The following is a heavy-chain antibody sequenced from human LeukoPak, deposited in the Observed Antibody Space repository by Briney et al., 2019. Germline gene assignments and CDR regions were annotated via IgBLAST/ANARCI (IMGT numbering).Heavy chain of an antibody. J-gene: IGHJ4*02. CDR2: INHSGST. D-gene: IGHD2-2*01. CDR1: GFIFSDYY. CDR3: ARSEICSSTSCYMFDY. Sequence: LRLSCAASGFIFSDYYMSWIRQPPGKGLEWIGEINHSGSTNYNPSLKSRVTISVDTSKNQFSLKLSSVTAADTAVYYCARSEICSSTSCYMFDYWGQGTLVTVSS. V-gene: IGHV4-34*01.